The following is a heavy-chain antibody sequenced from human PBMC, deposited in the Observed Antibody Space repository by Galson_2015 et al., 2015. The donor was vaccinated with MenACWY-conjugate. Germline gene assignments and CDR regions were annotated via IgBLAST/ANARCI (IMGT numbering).Heavy chain of an antibody. CDR2: ISAYNGNT. CDR1: GYTFTSYG. Sequence: SVKVSCKASGYTFTSYGISWVRQAPGQGLEWMGWISAYNGNTNYAQKLQGRVTMTTDTSTSTAYMELRSLRSDDTAVYYCARSYYDILTGYYMKGLDFDYWGQGTLVTVSS. V-gene: IGHV1-18*01. J-gene: IGHJ4*02. D-gene: IGHD3-9*01. CDR3: ARSYYDILTGYYMKGLDFDY.